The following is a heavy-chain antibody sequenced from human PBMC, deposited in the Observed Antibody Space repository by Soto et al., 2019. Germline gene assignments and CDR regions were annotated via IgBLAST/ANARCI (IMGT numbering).Heavy chain of an antibody. CDR1: GGTFSSYA. D-gene: IGHD2-21*02. CDR2: ISPIFGTA. Sequence: QVQLVQSGAEVKKPGSSVKVSCKASGGTFSSYAISWLRQAPGQGLEWMGGISPIFGTANYAQKFQGRVKITADESASTAYMELSSLRSEDTAVYYCTRVAYCGGDCYSGYFDYWGQGTLVTVSS. V-gene: IGHV1-69*01. J-gene: IGHJ4*02. CDR3: TRVAYCGGDCYSGYFDY.